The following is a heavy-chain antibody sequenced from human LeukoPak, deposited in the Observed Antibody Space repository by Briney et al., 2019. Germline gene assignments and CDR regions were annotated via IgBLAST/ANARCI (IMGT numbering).Heavy chain of an antibody. J-gene: IGHJ4*02. D-gene: IGHD6-19*01. Sequence: ASVKVSCKASGYTLSSYYMHWVRQAPGQGLEWMGIIYPSGGSTNYAQKFQGRVTMTSDTSTSTAYMELRSLRSDDTAVYYCARTLGIAVAGLPDYWGQGTLVTVSS. CDR3: ARTLGIAVAGLPDY. CDR1: GYTLSSYY. V-gene: IGHV1-46*01. CDR2: IYPSGGST.